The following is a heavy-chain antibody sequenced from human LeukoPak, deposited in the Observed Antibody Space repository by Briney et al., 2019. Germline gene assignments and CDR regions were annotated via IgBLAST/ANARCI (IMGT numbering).Heavy chain of an antibody. Sequence: GGSLRLSCAASGFTFSSYGMHWVRQAPGKGLEWVAFIRYDGSNKYYADSVKGRFTISRDNSKNTLYLQMNSLRAEDTAVYYCAKDARGITIFGVPNGAFDIWGQGTMVTVSS. J-gene: IGHJ3*02. CDR2: IRYDGSNK. V-gene: IGHV3-30*02. CDR1: GFTFSSYG. CDR3: AKDARGITIFGVPNGAFDI. D-gene: IGHD3-3*01.